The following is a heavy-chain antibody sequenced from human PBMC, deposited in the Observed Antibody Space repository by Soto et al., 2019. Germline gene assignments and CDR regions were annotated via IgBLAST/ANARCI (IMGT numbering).Heavy chain of an antibody. CDR2: ISSSGSPI. J-gene: IGHJ6*02. D-gene: IGHD6-13*01. Sequence: GRSLRLSCAASGFTFSAYYMTWIRQAPGKGLEWVSYISSSGSPIYYADSVKGRFTISRDNAKNSLYLQMNSLRAEDTAVYYCARGGQQLHGMDVWGQGTTVTVSS. CDR1: GFTFSAYY. V-gene: IGHV3-11*01. CDR3: ARGGQQLHGMDV.